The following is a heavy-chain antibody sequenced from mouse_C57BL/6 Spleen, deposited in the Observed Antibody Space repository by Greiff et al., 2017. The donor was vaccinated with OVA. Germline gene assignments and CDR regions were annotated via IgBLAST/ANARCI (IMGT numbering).Heavy chain of an antibody. CDR2: IYPGDGDT. Sequence: QVQLQQSGPELVKPGASVKISCKASGYAFSSSWMNWVKQRPGKGLEWIGRIYPGDGDTNYNGKFKGKATLTADTSSSTAYMQLSSLTSEDSAVYFCARFTTVVATDAMDYWGQGTSVTVSS. V-gene: IGHV1-82*01. CDR3: ARFTTVVATDAMDY. J-gene: IGHJ4*01. D-gene: IGHD1-1*01. CDR1: GYAFSSSW.